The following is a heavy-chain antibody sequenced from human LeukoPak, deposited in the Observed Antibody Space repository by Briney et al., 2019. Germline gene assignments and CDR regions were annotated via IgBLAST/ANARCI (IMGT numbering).Heavy chain of an antibody. J-gene: IGHJ4*02. Sequence: PGGSLRLSCAASGFAFSSYWMHWVRQAPGKGLVWVSRINSDGYSTNSADSVKGRFTISRDNTKNTLYLQMNSLRAEDTATYYCARLLSRASFDSWGQGTLVTVSS. D-gene: IGHD3-10*01. CDR3: ARLLSRASFDS. V-gene: IGHV3-74*01. CDR2: INSDGYST. CDR1: GFAFSSYW.